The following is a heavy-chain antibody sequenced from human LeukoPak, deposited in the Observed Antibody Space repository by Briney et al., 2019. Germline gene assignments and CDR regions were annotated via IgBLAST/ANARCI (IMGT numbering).Heavy chain of an antibody. CDR2: IFYSGST. V-gene: IGHV4-39*01. J-gene: IGHJ6*02. CDR1: GGSIRSSSYY. CDR3: ARGLTLIQDIVVVPARYGMDV. Sequence: SETLSLTCTVSGGSIRSSSYYWGWIRQPPGKGLEWIGSIFYSGSTHYHPSLESRVTISVDTSKNQFSLKLTSVTAADTAVYYCARGLTLIQDIVVVPARYGMDVWGQGTTVTVSS. D-gene: IGHD2-2*01.